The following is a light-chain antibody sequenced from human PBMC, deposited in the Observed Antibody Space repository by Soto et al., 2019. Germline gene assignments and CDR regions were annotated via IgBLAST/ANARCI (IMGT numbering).Light chain of an antibody. Sequence: QSALTQPRSVSGSPGQSVTISCTGTSSDVGGYDYVSWYQQHPGRAPKVMIYDVSKRPSGVPNRFSGSKSGNTASLTISGLQTEEEADYYCCSYAGTYTWVFGGGTKLTVL. V-gene: IGLV2-11*01. J-gene: IGLJ3*02. CDR3: CSYAGTYTWV. CDR2: DVS. CDR1: SSDVGGYDY.